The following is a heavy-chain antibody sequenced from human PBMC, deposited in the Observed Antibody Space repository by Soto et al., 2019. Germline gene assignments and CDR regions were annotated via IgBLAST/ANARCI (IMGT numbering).Heavy chain of an antibody. J-gene: IGHJ4*02. CDR2: TYYRSNWRH. D-gene: IGHD6-19*01. CDR3: ARGVAGSGFDL. V-gene: IGHV6-1*01. CDR1: GDSVSSNTAA. Sequence: SQTLSLTCAIYGDSVSSNTAAWNWIRSSPSRGLEWLGRTYYRSNWRHDYAVSVKSRITVNPDTSKNHFSLQLNSVTPDDTAVYYCARGVAGSGFDLWGQGTLVTV.